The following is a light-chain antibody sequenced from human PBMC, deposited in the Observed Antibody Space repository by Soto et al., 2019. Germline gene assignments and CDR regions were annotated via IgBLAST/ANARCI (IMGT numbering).Light chain of an antibody. J-gene: IGKJ1*01. CDR1: QTVRNN. Sequence: EIVVTQSPGTLSLSPGERATLSCRASQTVRNNYLAWYQQKPGQAPRLLIYDASTRATGIPARFSGSGSGSEFTLTISILQSEDCTVYCCADYDDWPCRFGQGSMV. CDR2: DAS. CDR3: ADYDDWPCR. V-gene: IGKV3-15*01.